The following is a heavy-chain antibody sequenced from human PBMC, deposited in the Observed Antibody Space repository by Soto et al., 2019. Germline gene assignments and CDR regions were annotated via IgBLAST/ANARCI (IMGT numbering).Heavy chain of an antibody. J-gene: IGHJ6*03. D-gene: IGHD2-15*01. CDR1: GFTFSSYW. CDR3: ARAGTYCSGGSCYGWYYYYMDV. Sequence: GGSLRLSCAASGFTFSSYWMHWVRQAPGKGLVWVSRINSDGSSTSYADSVKGRFTISRDNAKNTLYLQMNSLRAEDTAVYYCARAGTYCSGGSCYGWYYYYMDVWGKGTTVTVSS. V-gene: IGHV3-74*01. CDR2: INSDGSST.